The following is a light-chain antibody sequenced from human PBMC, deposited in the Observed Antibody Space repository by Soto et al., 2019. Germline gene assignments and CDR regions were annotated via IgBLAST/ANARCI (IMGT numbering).Light chain of an antibody. Sequence: QSALTQPASVSGSPGQSIAISCTGSSSDVGFYNYVSWYQQHPGEVPKLIIFEVSNRPSGVSNRFSGSKSGNTASLTISGLQAEDEAAYYCSSYTTSSTRVFGTGTKATVL. J-gene: IGLJ1*01. CDR2: EVS. V-gene: IGLV2-14*01. CDR1: SSDVGFYNY. CDR3: SSYTTSSTRV.